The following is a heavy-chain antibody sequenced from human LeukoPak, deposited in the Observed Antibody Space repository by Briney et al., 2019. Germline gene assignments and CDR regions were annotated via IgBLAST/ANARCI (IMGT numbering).Heavy chain of an antibody. Sequence: SETLSLTCTVSGGSTSSSSYFWGWIRQPPGKGLGWIGSIYYSGNTYYNPSLKSRVTISVDTSKNQLSLKLSSVTAADTAVYYCARHEGSGFYYRYFDLWGRGTLVTVSS. D-gene: IGHD3-22*01. CDR1: GGSTSSSSYF. CDR2: IYYSGNT. V-gene: IGHV4-39*01. J-gene: IGHJ2*01. CDR3: ARHEGSGFYYRYFDL.